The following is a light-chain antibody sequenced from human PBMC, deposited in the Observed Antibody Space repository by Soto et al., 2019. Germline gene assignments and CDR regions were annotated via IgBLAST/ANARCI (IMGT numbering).Light chain of an antibody. V-gene: IGKV3-20*01. Sequence: VLTQSACTLSLSPGERATLSCRASQSVSNNYLAWYQQKPGQAPRLLIYGASNRATGIPDRFSGSASGTDFTLTISRLEPEDFAVYYCQQYGSSGTFGQGTKVDIK. CDR3: QQYGSSGT. CDR1: QSVSNNY. J-gene: IGKJ1*01. CDR2: GAS.